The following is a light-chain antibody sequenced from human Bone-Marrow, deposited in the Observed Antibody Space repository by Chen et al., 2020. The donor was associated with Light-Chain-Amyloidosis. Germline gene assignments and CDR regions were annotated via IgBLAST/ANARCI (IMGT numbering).Light chain of an antibody. J-gene: IGLJ3*02. Sequence: SYVLTHPSSLPAAPGQTATLACGGNNIGSTSVHWYQQTPGQAPLLVVYDDSDRPSGIPERLSGSNSGNTATLTISRVEAGDEADYYCQVWDRSSDRPVFGGGTKLTVL. V-gene: IGLV3-21*02. CDR2: DDS. CDR1: NIGSTS. CDR3: QVWDRSSDRPV.